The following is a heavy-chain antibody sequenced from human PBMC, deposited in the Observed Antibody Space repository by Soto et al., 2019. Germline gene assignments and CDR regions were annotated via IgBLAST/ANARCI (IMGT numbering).Heavy chain of an antibody. CDR2: ISDSGGTV. V-gene: IGHV3-48*03. CDR3: ARDLLHYDFWSGYSAYFYYGMDV. CDR1: GFTFSSYE. D-gene: IGHD3-3*01. J-gene: IGHJ6*02. Sequence: GGSLRLSCAASGFTFSSYEMNWVRQAPGQGLEWVSYISDSGGTVYYADSVKGRFTVSRDNAQNSVYLQMNSLRTEDTAVYYRARDLLHYDFWSGYSAYFYYGMDVWGQGTTVTVSS.